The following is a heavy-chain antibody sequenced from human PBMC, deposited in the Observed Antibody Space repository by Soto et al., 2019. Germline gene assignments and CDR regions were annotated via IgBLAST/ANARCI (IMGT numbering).Heavy chain of an antibody. CDR3: ARQIYDSDTGPNFQYYFDS. CDR2: IDPSDSQT. J-gene: IGHJ4*02. D-gene: IGHD3-22*01. CDR1: GYSFAGYW. Sequence: EFMTISFKGSGYSFAGYWITWVRQNPGKGLEWMGRIDPSDSQTYYSPSFRGHVTISVTKSITTVFLQWSSLRASDTAMYYCARQIYDSDTGPNFQYYFDSWGQGTPVTVSS. V-gene: IGHV5-10-1*01.